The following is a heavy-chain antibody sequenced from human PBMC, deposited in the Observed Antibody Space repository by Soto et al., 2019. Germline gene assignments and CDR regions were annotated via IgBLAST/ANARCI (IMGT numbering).Heavy chain of an antibody. V-gene: IGHV1-3*01. D-gene: IGHD1-26*01. CDR2: INAGNGNT. J-gene: IGHJ4*02. CDR1: GYTLTELS. CDR3: ARGGPFIVGATWYYFDY. Sequence: ASVKVSCKVSGYTLTELSMHWVRQAPGQRLEWMGWINAGNGNTKYSQKFQGRVTITRDTSASTAYMELSSLRSEDTAVYYCARGGPFIVGATWYYFDYWGQGTLVTVSS.